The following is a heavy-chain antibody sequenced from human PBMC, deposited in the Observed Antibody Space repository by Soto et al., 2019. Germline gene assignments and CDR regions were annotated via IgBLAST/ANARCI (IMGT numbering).Heavy chain of an antibody. CDR3: ARDLIPTGGGYFDL. Sequence: GGSLRLSCAASGFTFSSYGMHWVRQAPGKGLEWVAVIWYDGSNKYYADSVKGRFTISRDNSKNTLYLQMNSLRAEDTAVYYCARDLIPTGGGYFDLWGRGTLVTVSS. V-gene: IGHV3-33*01. CDR2: IWYDGSNK. D-gene: IGHD3-16*01. CDR1: GFTFSSYG. J-gene: IGHJ2*01.